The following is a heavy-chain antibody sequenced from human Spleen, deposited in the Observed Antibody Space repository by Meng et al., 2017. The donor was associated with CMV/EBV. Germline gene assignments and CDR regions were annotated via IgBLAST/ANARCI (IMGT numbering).Heavy chain of an antibody. CDR1: GFTFSSYA. Sequence: GGSLRLSCAASGFTFSSYAMSWVRQAPGKGLEWVSVIYSGGSSTYYADSVKGRFTISRDNSKNTLYLQMNSLRAEDMAVYYCAKNRKPVWSGYQYYYYGMDVWGQGTTVTVSS. V-gene: IGHV3-23*03. CDR2: IYSGGSST. D-gene: IGHD3-3*01. CDR3: AKNRKPVWSGYQYYYYGMDV. J-gene: IGHJ6*02.